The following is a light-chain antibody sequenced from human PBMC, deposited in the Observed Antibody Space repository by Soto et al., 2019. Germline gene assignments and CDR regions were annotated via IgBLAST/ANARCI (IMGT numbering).Light chain of an antibody. V-gene: IGKV1-33*01. CDR1: QDISDY. Sequence: DIQMTQSPSSLSAAVGDRVTITCQASQDISDYLNWYQQKPGKAPNLLIYDASKLETAVPSRFSGSGSGTHFSFTISNLQPEDIAKYYYQQYNGLPLTFGRGTKVEIK. J-gene: IGKJ4*01. CDR3: QQYNGLPLT. CDR2: DAS.